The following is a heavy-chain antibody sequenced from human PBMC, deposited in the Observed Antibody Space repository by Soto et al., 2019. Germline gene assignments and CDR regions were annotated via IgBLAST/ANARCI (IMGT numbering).Heavy chain of an antibody. D-gene: IGHD2-2*01. CDR1: GYTLTELS. J-gene: IGHJ6*02. CDR2: FDPEDGET. Sequence: QVQLVQSGAEVKKPGASVKVSCKVSGYTLTELSMHWVRQAPGKGLEWMGGFDPEDGETIYAQKFQGRVTMTEDTSTDTAYMELSSLRSEDTAVYYCATGQVLVPAAMGYYYGMDVWGQGTTVTVSS. CDR3: ATGQVLVPAAMGYYYGMDV. V-gene: IGHV1-24*01.